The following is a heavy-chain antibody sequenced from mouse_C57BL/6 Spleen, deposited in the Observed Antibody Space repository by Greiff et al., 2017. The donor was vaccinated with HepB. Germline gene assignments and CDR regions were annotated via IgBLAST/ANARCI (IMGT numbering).Heavy chain of an antibody. CDR2: IHPNSGST. D-gene: IGHD1-1*01. J-gene: IGHJ1*03. CDR1: GYTFTSYW. V-gene: IGHV1-64*01. CDR3: TRSYYGSRDEGYFDD. Sequence: QVQLQQSGAELVKPGASVKLSCKASGYTFTSYWMHWVKQRPGQGLEWIGMIHPNSGSTNYNEKFKSKATLTVDKSSSTAYMQLSSLTSEDSAVYYYTRSYYGSRDEGYFDDWGKGTTLTVSS.